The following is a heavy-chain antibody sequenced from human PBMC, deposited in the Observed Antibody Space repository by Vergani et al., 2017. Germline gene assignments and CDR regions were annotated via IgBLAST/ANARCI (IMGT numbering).Heavy chain of an antibody. V-gene: IGHV1-18*01. CDR2: ISAYNGNT. Sequence: QVQLVQSGAEVKKPGASVKVSCKASGYTFTSYGISWVRQAPGQGLEWMGWISAYNGNTNYAQKLQGRVTMTTDTSTSTAYMELRSLRSDDTAVYYCARDGDGDYYYYYGMDVWGQGTTVTVSS. J-gene: IGHJ6*02. D-gene: IGHD4-17*01. CDR1: GYTFTSYG. CDR3: ARDGDGDYYYYYGMDV.